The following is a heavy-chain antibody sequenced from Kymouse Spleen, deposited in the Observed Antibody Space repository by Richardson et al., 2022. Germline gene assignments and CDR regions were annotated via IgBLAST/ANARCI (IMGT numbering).Heavy chain of an antibody. CDR1: GFTFSSYG. J-gene: IGHJ5*02. D-gene: IGHD5-18,IGHD5-18*01. CDR2: IWYDGSNK. V-gene: IGHV3-33*01. CDR3: ARGGGYSYGNWFDP. Sequence: QVQLVESGGGVVQPGRSLRLSCAASGFTFSSYGMHWVRQAPGKGLEWVAVIWYDGSNKYYADSVKGRFTISRDNSKNTLYLQMNSLRAEDTAVYYCARGGGYSYGNWFDPWGQGTLVTVSS.